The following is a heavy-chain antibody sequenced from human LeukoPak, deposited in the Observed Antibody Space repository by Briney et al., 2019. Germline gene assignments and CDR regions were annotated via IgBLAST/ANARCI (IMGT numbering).Heavy chain of an antibody. J-gene: IGHJ4*02. Sequence: PSETLSLTCTVSGGSISSGGYSWSWIRQHPGKGLEWIGYIYYSGSTYYNPSLRSRVTISPDTSKNHFSLRLSSVPAADTAAYYCSRFGPPYCSGGSCLFDYWGQGTLVTVSS. D-gene: IGHD2-15*01. CDR2: IYYSGST. CDR3: SRFGPPYCSGGSCLFDY. V-gene: IGHV4-31*03. CDR1: GGSISSGGYS.